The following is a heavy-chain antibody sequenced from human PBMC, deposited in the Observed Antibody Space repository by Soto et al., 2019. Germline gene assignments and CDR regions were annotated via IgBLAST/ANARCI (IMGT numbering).Heavy chain of an antibody. CDR3: AAATTWNFHFPY. V-gene: IGHV3-33*03. CDR2: IWYDGSNK. D-gene: IGHD1-7*01. CDR1: GFTISTHG. Sequence: QAQLVESGGGVVQPGTSLRLSCAASGFTISTHGMHWVRQAPGKGLEWLANIWYDGSNKFNAESVKGRFSISKDNSKNTLYLQMNSLRAEDTAVYYCAAATTWNFHFPYWGQGTQVTVSS. J-gene: IGHJ4*02.